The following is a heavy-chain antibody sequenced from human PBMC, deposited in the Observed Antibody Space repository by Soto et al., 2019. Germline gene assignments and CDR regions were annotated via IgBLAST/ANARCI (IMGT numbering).Heavy chain of an antibody. Sequence: GGSLRLSCVASGFTFSSYAMSWVRQAPGKGLEWVSVVSNSGGTTYYADSVRGRFTISRHNSKNTLYLEMSSLRVEDTAIYYCAEDWVLTAGPPEIDFWGQGTLVTVSS. J-gene: IGHJ4*02. CDR3: AEDWVLTAGPPEIDF. V-gene: IGHV3-23*01. D-gene: IGHD3-22*01. CDR2: VSNSGGTT. CDR1: GFTFSSYA.